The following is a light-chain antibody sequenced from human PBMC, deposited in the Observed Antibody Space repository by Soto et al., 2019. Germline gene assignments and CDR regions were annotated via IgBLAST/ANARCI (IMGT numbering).Light chain of an antibody. CDR3: QHYNSYSEA. Sequence: DIQMTHSPATLSGAVGDRVTITCRASQTISSWLAWYQQKPGKAPKLLIYKTSTLKSGVPSRFSGSGSGTELTVTISSLEPDDFAAYYCQHYNSYSEAFGLGTKVELE. V-gene: IGKV1-5*03. CDR1: QTISSW. J-gene: IGKJ1*01. CDR2: KTS.